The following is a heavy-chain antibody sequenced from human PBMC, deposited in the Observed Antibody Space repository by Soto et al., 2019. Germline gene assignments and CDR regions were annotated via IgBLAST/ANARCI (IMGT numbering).Heavy chain of an antibody. CDR3: ARAERWLQFDFDY. Sequence: PSETLSLTCTVSGGSISSYYWSWIRQPPGKGLEWIGYIYYSGSTNYNPSLKSRVTISVDTSKNQFSLKLSFVTAADTAVYYCARAERWLQFDFDYWGQGTLVTVSS. D-gene: IGHD5-12*01. V-gene: IGHV4-59*01. CDR1: GGSISSYY. J-gene: IGHJ4*02. CDR2: IYYSGST.